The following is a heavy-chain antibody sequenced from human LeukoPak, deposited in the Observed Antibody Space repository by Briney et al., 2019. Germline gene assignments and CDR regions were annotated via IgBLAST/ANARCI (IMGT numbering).Heavy chain of an antibody. CDR2: FDPVDGET. CDR1: GYTLTELS. J-gene: IGHJ4*02. V-gene: IGHV1-24*01. Sequence: GASANVSCKVSGYTLTELSMHWVRQAPGKGRDGMGGFDPVDGETIYAQKFQGRVTMTEDTSTDTAYMELSSLRSEDTAVYYCATMHYDFWSGYYSPHWGQGTLVTVSS. CDR3: ATMHYDFWSGYYSPH. D-gene: IGHD3-3*01.